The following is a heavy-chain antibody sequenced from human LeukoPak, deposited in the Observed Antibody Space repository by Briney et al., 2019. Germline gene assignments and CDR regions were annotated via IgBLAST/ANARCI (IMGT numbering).Heavy chain of an antibody. CDR1: GGSFSGYY. V-gene: IGHV4-34*01. Sequence: SETLSLICAVYGGSFSGYYWSWIRQPPGKGLEWIGEINHSGSTNYNPSLKSRVTISVDTSKNQFSLKLSSVTAADTAVYYCARGWVLDYWGQGTLVTVSS. CDR2: INHSGST. J-gene: IGHJ4*02. D-gene: IGHD1-26*01. CDR3: ARGWVLDY.